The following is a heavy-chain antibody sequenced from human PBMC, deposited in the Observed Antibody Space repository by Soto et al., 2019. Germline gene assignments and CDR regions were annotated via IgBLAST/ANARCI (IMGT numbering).Heavy chain of an antibody. CDR1: GYTFNNFV. D-gene: IGHD6-25*01. J-gene: IGHJ5*02. V-gene: IGHV1-18*01. CDR3: ARATVGVVTTATYVDP. CDR2: ISASNGDT. Sequence: QVQRVQSGTEVQKPGASVKVSCKASGYTFNNFVVAWVRQAPGQGIEWMGWISASNGDTNYAQKFQGRVTMTTDTSTNTGYRHLRSLRSDDTAVYYCARATVGVVTTATYVDPWGKRTRVSVSS.